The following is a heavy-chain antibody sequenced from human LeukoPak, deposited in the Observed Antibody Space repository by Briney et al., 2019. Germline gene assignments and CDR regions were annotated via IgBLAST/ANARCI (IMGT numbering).Heavy chain of an antibody. D-gene: IGHD3-22*01. CDR2: IKQSGTT. Sequence: SETLSLTCAVSGGSFSDFYWNWIRLPPGKGLEWIGEIKQSGTTNYNPSLKSRVTLSVDTAKKQVSLKLTSVTAADTGVYYCARDRFNYYAYYMGVWGRGTTVTVSS. V-gene: IGHV4-34*01. CDR1: GGSFSDFY. CDR3: ARDRFNYYAYYMGV. J-gene: IGHJ6*03.